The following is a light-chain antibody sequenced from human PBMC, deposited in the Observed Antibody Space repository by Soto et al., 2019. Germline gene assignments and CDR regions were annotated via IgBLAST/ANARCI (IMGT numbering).Light chain of an antibody. V-gene: IGKV3-20*01. Sequence: IVLSQSPGTLSLYPGERATLSFRASQNVSSSYLAWYKQKPGQAPRLLIDGASSRATGIPDRSSGSGSGTDFTLTIRRLEPEDFAVYYCQQYGSSITFGQGTRVEIK. CDR2: GAS. CDR3: QQYGSSIT. CDR1: QNVSSSY. J-gene: IGKJ5*01.